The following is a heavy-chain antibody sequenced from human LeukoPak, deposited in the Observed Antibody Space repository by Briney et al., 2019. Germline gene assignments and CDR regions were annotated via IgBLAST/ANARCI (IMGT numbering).Heavy chain of an antibody. J-gene: IGHJ5*02. Sequence: KTSETLSLTCTVSGGSISSSSYYWGWIRQPPGKGLEWIGSIYYSGSTYYNPSLKSRVTISVDTSKNQFSLTLSSVTAADTAVYYCARDDDVSGSGNWFDPWGQGTLVTVSS. CDR1: GGSISSSSYY. D-gene: IGHD1-26*01. CDR3: ARDDDVSGSGNWFDP. CDR2: IYYSGST. V-gene: IGHV4-39*07.